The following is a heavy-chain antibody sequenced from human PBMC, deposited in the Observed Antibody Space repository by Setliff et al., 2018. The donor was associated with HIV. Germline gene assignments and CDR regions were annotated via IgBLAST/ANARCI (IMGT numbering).Heavy chain of an antibody. V-gene: IGHV4-30-4*08. D-gene: IGHD3-22*01. J-gene: IGHJ4*02. CDR2: ITYSGSA. CDR1: GGSISSDDYY. Sequence: PSETLSLTCTVSGGSISSDDYYWNWIRQPPGKGLEWIGYITYSGSAYYNPSLKSRVTISIDTSNNQISLRLSSVTAADTAMYYCVRDRLTYYFDYWGQGILVTVSS. CDR3: VRDRLTYYFDY.